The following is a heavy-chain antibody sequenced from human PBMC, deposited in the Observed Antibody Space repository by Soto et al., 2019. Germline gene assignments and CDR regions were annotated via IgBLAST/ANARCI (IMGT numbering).Heavy chain of an antibody. D-gene: IGHD3-3*01. CDR1: GYTFTSYD. J-gene: IGHJ6*03. Sequence: ASVKVSCKASGYTFTSYDINWVRQATGQGLEWMGWMNPNSGNTGYAQKFQGRVTMTRNTSISTAYMELSSLRSEDTAVYYCAREVRDFWSGFHYYYMDVWGKGTTVTVSS. CDR2: MNPNSGNT. CDR3: AREVRDFWSGFHYYYMDV. V-gene: IGHV1-8*02.